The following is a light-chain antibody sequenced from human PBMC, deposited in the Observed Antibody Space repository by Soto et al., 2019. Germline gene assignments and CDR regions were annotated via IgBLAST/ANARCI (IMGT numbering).Light chain of an antibody. V-gene: IGLV2-14*01. CDR1: SSDIGGYNY. Sequence: QSALTQSASVSGSPGQSITISCTGTSSDIGGYNYVSWYQQHPDKAPTLMIFEVSNRPSGVSNRFSGSKSGNTASLTISGLLPEDDADYYCSSYTTSSTVAFGGGTKLTVL. CDR3: SSYTTSSTVA. J-gene: IGLJ2*01. CDR2: EVS.